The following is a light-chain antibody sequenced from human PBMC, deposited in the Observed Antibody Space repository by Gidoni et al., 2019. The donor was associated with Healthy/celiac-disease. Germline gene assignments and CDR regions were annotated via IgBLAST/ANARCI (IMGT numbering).Light chain of an antibody. CDR1: QSVSSY. CDR2: DAS. Sequence: EIVLTQSPATLSLSPGERATLSCRASQSVSSYLAWYQQKPRQAPRLLIYDASNRATGIPARFSGSGSGTDFTLTISSLEPEDFAVYYCQQRSNWPTTFGGGTKVEIK. J-gene: IGKJ4*01. V-gene: IGKV3-11*01. CDR3: QQRSNWPTT.